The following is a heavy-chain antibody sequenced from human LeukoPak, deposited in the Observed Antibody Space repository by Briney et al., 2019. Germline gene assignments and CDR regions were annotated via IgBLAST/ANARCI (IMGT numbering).Heavy chain of an antibody. Sequence: GGSLRLSCAASGLTFRNAWMSWGRQAPGKGLEWVGRIKSKTDGGTVDYAPPVKGRFTISRDDSRNTLSLEMNSLKTEGTAVYYCTTDPGDYEIYWGQGTLVTVSS. D-gene: IGHD4-17*01. CDR1: GLTFRNAW. CDR3: TTDPGDYEIY. J-gene: IGHJ4*02. V-gene: IGHV3-15*01. CDR2: IKSKTDGGTV.